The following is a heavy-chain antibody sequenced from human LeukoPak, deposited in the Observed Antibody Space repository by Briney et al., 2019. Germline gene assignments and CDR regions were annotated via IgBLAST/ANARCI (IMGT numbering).Heavy chain of an antibody. CDR1: GGSISSSSYY. V-gene: IGHV4-39*07. CDR2: IYYSGST. Sequence: SSETLSLTCTVSGGSISSSSYYWGWIRQPPGKGLEWIGSIYYSGSTYYNPSLKSRVTISVDTSKNQFSLKLSSVTAADTAVYYCARVESSPDSSGWRDDAFDIWGQGTMVTVSS. CDR3: ARVESSPDSSGWRDDAFDI. D-gene: IGHD6-19*01. J-gene: IGHJ3*02.